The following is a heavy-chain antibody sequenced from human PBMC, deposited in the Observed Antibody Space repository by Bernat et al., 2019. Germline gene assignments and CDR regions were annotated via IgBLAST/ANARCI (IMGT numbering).Heavy chain of an antibody. V-gene: IGHV4-59*01. D-gene: IGHD2-15*01. CDR3: ARESGRTRWWSWFDP. Sequence: QVQLQESGPGLVKPSETLSLTCAVSGDSISSYYWSWIRQPPGKGLEWIGYIYYSGSTNYNPSLKSRVNISVDTSKNHFSLRLSSVTPADTAMYYCARESGRTRWWSWFDPRGQGTLVSGS. CDR2: IYYSGST. J-gene: IGHJ5*02. CDR1: GDSISSYY.